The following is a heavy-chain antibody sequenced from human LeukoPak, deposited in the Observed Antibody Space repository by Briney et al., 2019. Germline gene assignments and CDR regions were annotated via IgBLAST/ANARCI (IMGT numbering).Heavy chain of an antibody. J-gene: IGHJ6*02. V-gene: IGHV3-53*01. CDR1: GFPVSSNY. CDR2: IYSGGST. Sequence: PGGSLSLSCAASGFPVSSNYMSWVRQAPGKGLEWVSIIYSGGSTYYADSVKGRFTISRDNSKNTLYLQMNSLRAEDTAVYYCARDLSDNYGSYYYGMDVWGHGTTVTVSS. D-gene: IGHD3-10*01. CDR3: ARDLSDNYGSYYYGMDV.